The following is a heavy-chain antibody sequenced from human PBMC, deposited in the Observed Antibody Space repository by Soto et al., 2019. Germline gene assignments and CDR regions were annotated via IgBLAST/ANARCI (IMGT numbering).Heavy chain of an antibody. J-gene: IGHJ3*02. V-gene: IGHV4-59*08. CDR1: GGSISYSY. Sequence: QVQLQESGPGLVKPSETLSLTCTVSGGSISYSYWSWIRQSPGEGLEWIGYIHNNGESNYNPSLKSRVTMSLHTSKNQVSLNLTSVTAADTAVYYCVRQPPATAAFDIWGQGTMVTVSS. CDR2: IHNNGES. CDR3: VRQPPATAAFDI. D-gene: IGHD5-12*01.